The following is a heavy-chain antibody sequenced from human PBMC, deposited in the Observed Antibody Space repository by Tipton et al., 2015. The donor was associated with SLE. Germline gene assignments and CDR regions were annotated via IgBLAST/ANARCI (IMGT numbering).Heavy chain of an antibody. CDR3: ARELPRITGTGWFDP. V-gene: IGHV4-4*07. J-gene: IGHJ5*02. D-gene: IGHD1-20*01. Sequence: LRLSCTVSGGSISSYYWSWIRQPAGKGLEWIGRIYTSGSTNYNPSLKSRVTMSVDTSKNQFSLKLSSVTAADTAVYYCARELPRITGTGWFDPWGQGTLVTVSS. CDR1: GGSISSYY. CDR2: IYTSGST.